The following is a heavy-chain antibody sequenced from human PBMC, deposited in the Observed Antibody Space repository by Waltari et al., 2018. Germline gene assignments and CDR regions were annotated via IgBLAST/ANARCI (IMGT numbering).Heavy chain of an antibody. CDR1: GFTFSSYS. D-gene: IGHD3-10*01. CDR3: ASSSGNYMDV. Sequence: EVQLVESGGGLVKPGGSLRLSGEASGFTFSSYSMNWVRQAPGKGLEWVSSISSSSSYIYYADSVKGRFTISRDNAKNSLYLQMNSLRAEDTAVYYCASSSGNYMDVWGKGTTVTISS. V-gene: IGHV3-21*01. CDR2: ISSSSSYI. J-gene: IGHJ6*03.